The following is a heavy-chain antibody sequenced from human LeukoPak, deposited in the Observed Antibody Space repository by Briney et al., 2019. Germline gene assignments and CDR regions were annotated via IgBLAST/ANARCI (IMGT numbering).Heavy chain of an antibody. CDR2: ISYDGSNK. CDR3: ARDYDY. J-gene: IGHJ4*02. CDR1: GFTFSSYA. Sequence: PGRSLRLSCAASGFTFSSYAMHWVRQAPGKGLEWVAVISYDGSNKYSADSVKGRFAISRDNSKNTLYLQMSSLRAEDTAIYYCARDYDYWGQGILVSVSS. V-gene: IGHV3-30*09.